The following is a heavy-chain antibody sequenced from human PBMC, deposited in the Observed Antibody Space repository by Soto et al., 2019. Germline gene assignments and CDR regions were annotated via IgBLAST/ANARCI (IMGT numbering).Heavy chain of an antibody. CDR3: VGGYPWVGFDY. V-gene: IGHV4-39*01. D-gene: IGHD2-15*01. J-gene: IGHJ4*02. CDR2: IYDSGST. CDR1: GGSIGSSVYY. Sequence: SESLSLTSSVSGGSIGSSVYYWGWIRQPPGKGLEWIGNIYDSGSTSYNPSLKSRVTISVDTSKNQVSLKVSSVTAADTAMYICVGGYPWVGFDYWGQG.